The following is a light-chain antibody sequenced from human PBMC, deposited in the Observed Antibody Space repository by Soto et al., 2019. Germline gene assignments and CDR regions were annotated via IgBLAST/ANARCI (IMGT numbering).Light chain of an antibody. CDR1: QSITIF. CDR3: QQTHSTPWT. J-gene: IGKJ1*01. CDR2: AAS. Sequence: DIQMTQSPSSLSASVGDRVTITCRASQSITIFLNWYQQKPGKAPKLLIYAASSLQSGVPSRFSGSGSGTDFTLPISSLQPEDFATYYCQQTHSTPWTFGQGTKVEIK. V-gene: IGKV1-39*01.